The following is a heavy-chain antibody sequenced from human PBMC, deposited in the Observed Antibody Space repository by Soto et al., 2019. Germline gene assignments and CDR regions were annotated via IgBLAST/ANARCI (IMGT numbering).Heavy chain of an antibody. CDR2: TSYNGNNK. J-gene: IGHJ6*02. D-gene: IGHD3-10*01. CDR1: GFTFSDCS. Sequence: LRLSCAASGFTFSDCSMHWVRQAPGKGLEWVASTSYNGNNKYYGDSVKGRFTISRDNSKNTLHLEMITLRPEDTAVYYCAKDIKCEDFTYGYFYYGMDVWGQGTTVTVSS. V-gene: IGHV3-30*18. CDR3: AKDIKCEDFTYGYFYYGMDV.